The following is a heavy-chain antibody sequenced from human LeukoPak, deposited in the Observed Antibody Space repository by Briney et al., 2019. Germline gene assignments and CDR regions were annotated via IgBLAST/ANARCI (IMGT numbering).Heavy chain of an antibody. D-gene: IGHD3-10*01. CDR3: ARDTISVIIKLSHILDY. Sequence: GGSLRLSCAASGFTFSSYGMHWVRQAPGKGLEWVAVIWYDGSNKYYADSVKGRFTISRDNSKNTLYLQMNSLRAEDTAVYYCARDTISVIIKLSHILDYWGQGTLVTVSS. V-gene: IGHV3-33*01. CDR1: GFTFSSYG. CDR2: IWYDGSNK. J-gene: IGHJ4*02.